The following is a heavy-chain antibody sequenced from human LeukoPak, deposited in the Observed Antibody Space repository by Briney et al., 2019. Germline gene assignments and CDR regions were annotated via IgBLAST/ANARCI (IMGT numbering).Heavy chain of an antibody. CDR3: ARDDDFWSGYSIDY. D-gene: IGHD3-3*01. Sequence: PGGSLRLSCAASGFTFGTYDMYWIRQAPGKGLECVSSISRGGAYTYYADSVKGRFTISRDNSKNTLYLQMNSLRAEDTAVYYCARDDDFWSGYSIDYWGQGTLVTVSS. J-gene: IGHJ4*02. V-gene: IGHV3-23*01. CDR1: GFTFGTYD. CDR2: ISRGGAYT.